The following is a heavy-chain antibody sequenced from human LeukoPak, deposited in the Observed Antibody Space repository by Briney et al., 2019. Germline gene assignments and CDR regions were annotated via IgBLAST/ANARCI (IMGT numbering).Heavy chain of an antibody. CDR2: ISGSGGST. J-gene: IGHJ4*02. CDR3: AKDTGSRAVAGTRFDY. Sequence: PGGSLRLSCAASGFTFSSYAMSWVRQAPGKGLELVSAISGSGGSTYYADSVKGRFTISRDNSMNTLYLQMNSLRAEDTAVYYCAKDTGSRAVAGTRFDYWGQGTLVTVSS. D-gene: IGHD6-19*01. V-gene: IGHV3-23*01. CDR1: GFTFSSYA.